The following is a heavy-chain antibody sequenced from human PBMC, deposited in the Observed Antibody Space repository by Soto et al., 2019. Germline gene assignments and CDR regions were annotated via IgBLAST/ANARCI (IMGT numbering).Heavy chain of an antibody. V-gene: IGHV1-69*01. CDR2: IIPIFGTA. CDR1: GGTFSSYA. Sequence: QVQLVQSGAEVKKPGSSVKVSCKASGGTFSSYAISWVRQAPGQGLEWMGGIIPIFGTANYAQKFQGRVTITADESTSTAYIELSSLRSEDTAVYYCARQPPNYYDSSGYHYYFDYWGQGTLVTVSS. J-gene: IGHJ4*02. CDR3: ARQPPNYYDSSGYHYYFDY. D-gene: IGHD3-22*01.